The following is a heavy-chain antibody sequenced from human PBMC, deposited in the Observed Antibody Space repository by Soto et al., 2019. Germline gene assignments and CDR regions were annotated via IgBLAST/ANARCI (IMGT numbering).Heavy chain of an antibody. CDR3: ARASSSSSAADY. V-gene: IGHV4-31*03. D-gene: IGHD6-6*01. CDR2: IYDSESA. CDR1: GESISSGGYY. Sequence: QVQLQESGPGLVKPSQTLSLTCNVSGESISSGGYYWSWIRHHPRKGLEWIGYIYDSESAYYNPSLKSRVTSSMDTSKNHFAMRLSSVTDADTAVYYCARASSSSSAADYWGQGTLVTVSS. J-gene: IGHJ4*02.